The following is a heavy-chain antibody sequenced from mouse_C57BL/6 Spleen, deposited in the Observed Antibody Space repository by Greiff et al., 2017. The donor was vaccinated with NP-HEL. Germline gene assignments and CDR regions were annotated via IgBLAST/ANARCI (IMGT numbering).Heavy chain of an antibody. CDR1: GYAFTNYL. J-gene: IGHJ4*01. V-gene: IGHV1-54*01. Sequence: VQLQQSGAELVRPGTSVKVSCKASGYAFTNYLIEWVKQRPGQGLEWIGVINPGSGGTNYNEKFKGKATLTADKPSSTAYMQLSSLTSEDSAVYFCARFGYEAMDYWGQGTSVTVSS. CDR2: INPGSGGT. CDR3: ARFGYEAMDY.